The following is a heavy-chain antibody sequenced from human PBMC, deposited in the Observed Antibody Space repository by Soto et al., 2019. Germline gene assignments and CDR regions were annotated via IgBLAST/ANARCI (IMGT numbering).Heavy chain of an antibody. CDR1: GFTFSSYA. J-gene: IGHJ4*02. Sequence: GGSLRLSCAASGFTFSSYAMHWVRQAPGKGLEWVAVISYDGSNKYYADSVKGRFTISRDNSKNTLYLQMNSLRAEDTAVYYCLAAYVVGGSIAARRVVDYWGQGTLVTVSS. CDR3: LAAYVVGGSIAARRVVDY. D-gene: IGHD6-6*01. V-gene: IGHV3-30-3*01. CDR2: ISYDGSNK.